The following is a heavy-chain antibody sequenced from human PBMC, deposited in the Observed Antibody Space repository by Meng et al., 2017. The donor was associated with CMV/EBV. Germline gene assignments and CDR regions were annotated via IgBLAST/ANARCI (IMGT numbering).Heavy chain of an antibody. CDR3: ASDRGFGDLDS. Sequence: GESLKISCAASGFTFSSYGMHWVRQAPGKGLEWVAVISYDGSNKYYADSVKGRFTISRDNSKNTLYLQMNSLRAEDTAVYYCASDRGFGDLDSWGQGTLVTVSS. J-gene: IGHJ4*02. CDR2: ISYDGSNK. V-gene: IGHV3-30*19. CDR1: GFTFSSYG. D-gene: IGHD3-10*01.